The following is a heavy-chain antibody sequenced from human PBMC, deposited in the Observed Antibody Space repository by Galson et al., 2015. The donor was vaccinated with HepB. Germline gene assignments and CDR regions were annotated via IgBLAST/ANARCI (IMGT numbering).Heavy chain of an antibody. J-gene: IGHJ4*02. D-gene: IGHD3-16*01. CDR3: ANGGDIWGNNRQYYFDY. CDR1: GFTFRSYA. Sequence: SLRLSCAASGFTFRSYAMTWVRQAPGKGLEWVSGINSGGGSTYYADSAKGRSTISRDNSKNTLYLQMNSLRAEDTAVYYCANGGDIWGNNRQYYFDYWGQGILVPVSS. CDR2: INSGGGST. V-gene: IGHV3-23*01.